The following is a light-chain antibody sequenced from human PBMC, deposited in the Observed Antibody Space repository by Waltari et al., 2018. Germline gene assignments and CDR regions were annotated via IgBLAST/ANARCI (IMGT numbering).Light chain of an antibody. CDR1: SGTVTSAHS. CDR3: FLTFRDRRGI. Sequence: QAEVTQEPSLTVSPGGTVTLTCVSFSGTVTSAHSPYWTQQRPGQAPRTLIYDATYSRSATPRRFSDPLLGDKAALTLSGAQPEDEADYFCFLTFRDRRGIFGGGTRLTVL. CDR2: DAT. V-gene: IGLV7-46*01. J-gene: IGLJ2*01.